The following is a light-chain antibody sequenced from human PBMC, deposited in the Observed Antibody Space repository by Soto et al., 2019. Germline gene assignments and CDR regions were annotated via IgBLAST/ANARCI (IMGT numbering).Light chain of an antibody. Sequence: ERVMTQSPATLSVSPGERATLSCRASQSVGGDLAWYQQKPGQAPRLLIYGASSRAPGIPDRFSGSGSGTDFTLTISSLEPEDFAVYYCQQRSNWPPITFGQGTRLEIK. J-gene: IGKJ5*01. V-gene: IGKV3-15*01. CDR1: QSVGGD. CDR2: GAS. CDR3: QQRSNWPPIT.